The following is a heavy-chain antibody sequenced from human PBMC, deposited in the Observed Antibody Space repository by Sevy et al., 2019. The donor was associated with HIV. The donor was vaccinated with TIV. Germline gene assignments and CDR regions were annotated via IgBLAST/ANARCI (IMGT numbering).Heavy chain of an antibody. V-gene: IGHV3-33*01. CDR3: ASDPSGSYDNSYYFDY. CDR2: IWYDGSNK. J-gene: IGHJ4*02. CDR1: RFSFSSYG. D-gene: IGHD3-10*01. Sequence: GGSLRLSCAASRFSFSSYGMHWVRQAPGKGLEWVAVIWYDGSNKYYADTVKGRFTVSRDNSKNTLYLQMNSLRAEDTAVYYWASDPSGSYDNSYYFDYWGQGTLVTVSS.